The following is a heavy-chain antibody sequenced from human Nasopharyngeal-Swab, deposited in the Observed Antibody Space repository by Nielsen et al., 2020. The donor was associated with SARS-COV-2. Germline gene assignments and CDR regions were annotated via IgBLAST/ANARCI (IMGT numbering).Heavy chain of an antibody. J-gene: IGHJ6*02. CDR1: GGTFSSYA. V-gene: IGHV1-69*04. D-gene: IGHD3-22*01. Sequence: SVKVSCKASGGTFSSYAISWVRQAPGQGLEWMGRIIPIFGIANYAQKLQGRVTITADKSTSTAYMELSSLRSEDTAVYYCASQGGGDYYDSRGYYNYVMDVWGQGTTVTVSS. CDR3: ASQGGGDYYDSRGYYNYVMDV. CDR2: IIPIFGIA.